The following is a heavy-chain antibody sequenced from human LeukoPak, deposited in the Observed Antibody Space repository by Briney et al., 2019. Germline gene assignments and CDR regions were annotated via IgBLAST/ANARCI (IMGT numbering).Heavy chain of an antibody. Sequence: SETLFLTCAVYGGSFSGYYWSWIRQPPGKGLEWIGEINHSGSTNYNPSLKSRVTISVDTSKNQFSLKLSSVTAADTAVYYCARSGYSSSWYIRSHYYYYMDVWGKGTTVTVSS. CDR2: INHSGST. V-gene: IGHV4-34*01. J-gene: IGHJ6*03. CDR1: GGSFSGYY. D-gene: IGHD6-13*01. CDR3: ARSGYSSSWYIRSHYYYYMDV.